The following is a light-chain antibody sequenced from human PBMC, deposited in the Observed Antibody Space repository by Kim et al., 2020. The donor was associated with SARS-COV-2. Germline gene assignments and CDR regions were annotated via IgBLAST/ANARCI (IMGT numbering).Light chain of an antibody. CDR2: EVN. V-gene: IGLV2-8*01. J-gene: IGLJ2*01. Sequence: QSALTQPPSASGSPGQSVTISCTGTSNDVGGYNYVSWYQQHPDKAPKFMIYEVNKRPSGVPDRFFGSKSGNTASLTVSGLQAEDEAVYFCSSYAAGNNLVFGGGTQLTVL. CDR3: SSYAAGNNLV. CDR1: SNDVGGYNY.